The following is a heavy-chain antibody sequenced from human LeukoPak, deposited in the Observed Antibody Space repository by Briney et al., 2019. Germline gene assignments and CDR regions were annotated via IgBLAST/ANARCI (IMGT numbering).Heavy chain of an antibody. CDR3: AMCSGGSCYYPTFDY. CDR2: ISGSSGII. J-gene: IGHJ4*02. D-gene: IGHD2-15*01. Sequence: GGSLRLSCAASGFTFNTYTMNWVRQAPGKGLEWVSYISGSSGIIDYADSVRGRFTISRDNAKNSLYLQMNSLRAEDTAVYYCAMCSGGSCYYPTFDYWGQGTLVTVSS. V-gene: IGHV3-48*01. CDR1: GFTFNTYT.